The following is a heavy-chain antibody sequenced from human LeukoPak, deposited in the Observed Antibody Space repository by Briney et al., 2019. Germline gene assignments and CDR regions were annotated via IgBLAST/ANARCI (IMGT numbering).Heavy chain of an antibody. V-gene: IGHV3-48*01. D-gene: IGHD3-22*01. CDR3: ARGLDYYDSSGYYYLGGFDY. J-gene: IGHJ4*02. CDR1: GFTFDDYG. Sequence: PGGSLRLSCAASGFTFDDYGMSWVRQAPGKGLEWVSYISSSSSTIYYADSVKGRFTISRDNSKNTLYLQMNSLRAEDTAVYYCARGLDYYDSSGYYYLGGFDYWGQGTLVTVSS. CDR2: ISSSSSTI.